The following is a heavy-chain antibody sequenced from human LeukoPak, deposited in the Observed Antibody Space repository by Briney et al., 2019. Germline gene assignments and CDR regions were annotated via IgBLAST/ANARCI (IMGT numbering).Heavy chain of an antibody. Sequence: PGGSLRLSCAASGFTFSSYAMHWVRQAPGKGLEWVAVISYDGSNKYYADSVKGRFTISRDNSKNTLYLQMNSLRAEDTAVYYCAMLKNPWGQGTLSPSPQ. D-gene: IGHD4/OR15-4a*01. CDR3: AMLKNP. CDR1: GFTFSSYA. J-gene: IGHJ5*02. CDR2: ISYDGSNK. V-gene: IGHV3-30-3*01.